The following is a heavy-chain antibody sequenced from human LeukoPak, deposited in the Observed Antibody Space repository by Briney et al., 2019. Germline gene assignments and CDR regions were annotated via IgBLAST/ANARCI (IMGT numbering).Heavy chain of an antibody. V-gene: IGHV1-8*03. D-gene: IGHD5-18*01. CDR3: ARGLRGYSYAGWYYYYSMDV. J-gene: IGHJ6*03. CDR1: GYTFTSYD. Sequence: ASVKVSCKASGYTFTSYDINWVRQATGQGLEWMGWMNPNSGNTGYAQKFQGRVTITRNTSISTAYMELSSLRSEDTAVYYCARGLRGYSYAGWYYYYSMDVWGKGTTVTVSS. CDR2: MNPNSGNT.